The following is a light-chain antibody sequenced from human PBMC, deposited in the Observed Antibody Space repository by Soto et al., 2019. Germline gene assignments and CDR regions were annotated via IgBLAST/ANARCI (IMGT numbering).Light chain of an antibody. V-gene: IGKV3-11*01. CDR3: QQRSNWPPIT. J-gene: IGKJ5*01. Sequence: EIVLTQSPATLSVSPGERATLSCIASQSVSTNLAWYQQKLGQAPRVLIYGSSSRATGVPARFSGSGSGTDSTLTISSLEHEDFAVYYCQQRSNWPPITFGQGTRLEIK. CDR2: GSS. CDR1: QSVSTN.